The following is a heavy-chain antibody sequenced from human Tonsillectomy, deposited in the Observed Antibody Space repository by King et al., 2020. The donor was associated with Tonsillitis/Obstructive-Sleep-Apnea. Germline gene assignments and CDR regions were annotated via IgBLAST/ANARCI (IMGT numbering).Heavy chain of an antibody. CDR3: ALSPSLDEWSSSDYFNY. D-gene: IGHD6-6*01. Sequence: ITLKESGPTLVKPTQTLTLTCTFSGFSLSTRAVGVGWVRQPPGKALEWLALIYWDDDKRYSPSLKSRLSITKDTSKNQVVLTMTNMDPVDTATYYCALSPSLDEWSSSDYFNYWGQGTLVTVSS. J-gene: IGHJ4*02. CDR1: GFSLSTRAVG. V-gene: IGHV2-5*02. CDR2: IYWDDDK.